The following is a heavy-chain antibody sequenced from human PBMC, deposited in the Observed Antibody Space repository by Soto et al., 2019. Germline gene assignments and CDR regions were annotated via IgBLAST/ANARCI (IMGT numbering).Heavy chain of an antibody. D-gene: IGHD4-17*01. J-gene: IGHJ4*02. Sequence: GGSLRLSCAASGFTFSSYSMNWVRQAPGKGLEWVSSISSSSSYIYYADSVKGRFTISRDNAKNSLYLQMNSLRAEDTAVYYCARDAAQVYGGNSDYWGQGTLVTVSS. CDR1: GFTFSSYS. CDR2: ISSSSSYI. V-gene: IGHV3-21*01. CDR3: ARDAAQVYGGNSDY.